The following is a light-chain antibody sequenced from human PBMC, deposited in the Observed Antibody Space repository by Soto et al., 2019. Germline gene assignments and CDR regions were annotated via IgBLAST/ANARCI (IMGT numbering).Light chain of an antibody. Sequence: QSALTQPASVSGSPGQSITSSCTGTSSDVGAYNYVSWYQQHPGKAPKLMIYDVSNRPSGVSNRFSGSKSGNTASLTISGLQAEDEADYYCSSYTSSSTYVVFGGGTKLTVL. CDR1: SSDVGAYNY. CDR2: DVS. V-gene: IGLV2-14*01. J-gene: IGLJ2*01. CDR3: SSYTSSSTYVV.